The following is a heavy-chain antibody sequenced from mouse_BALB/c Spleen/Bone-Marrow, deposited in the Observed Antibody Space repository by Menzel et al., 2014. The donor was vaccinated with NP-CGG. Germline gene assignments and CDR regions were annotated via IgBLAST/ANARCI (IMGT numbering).Heavy chain of an antibody. CDR3: ARLDLSAY. V-gene: IGHV14-3*02. CDR1: GFNIKDTY. J-gene: IGHJ3*01. CDR2: IDPANGNT. Sequence: EVKLLEFGAELVKPGASVKLSCTASGFNIKDTYMHWVKQRPEQGLEWIGRIDPANGNTKYDPKFQGKVTITADTSSNTAYLQLSSLTSGDTAVYYCARLDLSAYWGQGTLVTVSA.